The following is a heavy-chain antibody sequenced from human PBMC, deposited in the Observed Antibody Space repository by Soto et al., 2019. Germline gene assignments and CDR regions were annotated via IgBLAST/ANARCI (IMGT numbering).Heavy chain of an antibody. CDR1: GFTFSSFS. Sequence: GGSLRLSCAASGFTFSSFSMSWVRQAPGKGLEWVSAINPGGSATSYADSVKGRFTISRDNSKNTLYLQMNSLRADDMALYYCARGMWATAGTRPFDSWGQGTLVTVSS. V-gene: IGHV3-23*01. CDR3: ARGMWATAGTRPFDS. J-gene: IGHJ4*02. CDR2: INPGGSAT. D-gene: IGHD6-13*01.